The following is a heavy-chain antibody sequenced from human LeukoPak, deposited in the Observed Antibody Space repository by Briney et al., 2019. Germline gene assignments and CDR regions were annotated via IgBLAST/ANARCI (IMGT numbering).Heavy chain of an antibody. CDR2: MNPNSGYT. CDR3: ARGRERPTGGYNWFDP. V-gene: IGHV1-8*01. CDR1: GYTFTSYD. Sequence: ASVKVSCKASGYTFTSYDINWVRQATGQGLEWMGWMNPNSGYTGYAQKFQGRVTMTRNTSISTAYMELSSLRSEDTAVYYCARGRERPTGGYNWFDPWGQGTLVTVSS. D-gene: IGHD1-14*01. J-gene: IGHJ5*02.